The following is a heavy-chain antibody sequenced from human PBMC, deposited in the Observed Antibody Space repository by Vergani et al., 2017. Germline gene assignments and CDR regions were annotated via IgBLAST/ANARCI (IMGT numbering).Heavy chain of an antibody. D-gene: IGHD3-22*01. V-gene: IGHV4-59*12. CDR1: GGSISSYY. Sequence: QVQLQESGPGLVKPSETLSLTCTVSGGSISSYYWSWIRQPPGKGLEWMGYVSFRGDTLYDPSVKGRMTISLNTSKNQFSLKLSSVTAADTAVYYCARERSSGGYYYEDFDYWGQGTLVTVSS. CDR2: VSFRGDT. J-gene: IGHJ4*02. CDR3: ARERSSGGYYYEDFDY.